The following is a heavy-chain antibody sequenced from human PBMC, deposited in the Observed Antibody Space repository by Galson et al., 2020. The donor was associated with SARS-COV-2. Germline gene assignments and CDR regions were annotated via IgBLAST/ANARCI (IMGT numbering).Heavy chain of an antibody. J-gene: IGHJ5*02. CDR1: GYTLTELS. V-gene: IGHV1-24*01. D-gene: IGHD3-3*01. Sequence: ASVKVSCKVSGYTLTELSMHWVRQAPGKGLEWMGGFDPEDGETIYAQKFQGRVTMTEDTSTDTAYMELSSLRSEDTAVYYCATKGGLSRITIFGVVIRGDWFDPWGQGTLVTVSS. CDR2: FDPEDGET. CDR3: ATKGGLSRITIFGVVIRGDWFDP.